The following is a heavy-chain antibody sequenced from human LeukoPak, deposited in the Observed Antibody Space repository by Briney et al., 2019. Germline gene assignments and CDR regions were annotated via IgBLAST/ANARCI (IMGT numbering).Heavy chain of an antibody. V-gene: IGHV3-30*18. CDR2: IPYDGSNK. CDR3: AKDSWFDP. CDR1: GFTFSSYG. J-gene: IGHJ5*02. Sequence: PGGSLRLSCAASGFTFSSYGMHWVRQAPGKGLEWVAVIPYDGSNKYYADSVKGRFTISRDNSKNTLYLQMNSLRAEDTAVYYCAKDSWFDPWGQGTLVTVSS.